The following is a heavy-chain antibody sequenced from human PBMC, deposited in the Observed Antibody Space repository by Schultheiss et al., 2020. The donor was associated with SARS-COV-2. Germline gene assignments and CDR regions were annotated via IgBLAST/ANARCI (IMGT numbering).Heavy chain of an antibody. V-gene: IGHV4-59*08. J-gene: IGHJ6*02. CDR2: IYYSGST. Sequence: SETLSLTCTVSGGSISSYYWSWIRQPPGKGLEWIGYIYYSGSTNYIPSLKSRVTISVDTSKNQFSLKLSSVTAADTAVYYCARVALLEWLLGNYYYYGMDVWGQGTTVTVSS. D-gene: IGHD3-3*02. CDR3: ARVALLEWLLGNYYYYGMDV. CDR1: GGSISSYY.